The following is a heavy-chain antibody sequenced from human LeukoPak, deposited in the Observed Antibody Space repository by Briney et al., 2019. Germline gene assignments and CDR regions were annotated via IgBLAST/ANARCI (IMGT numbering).Heavy chain of an antibody. CDR3: ARVAMVRGVIMLYFDY. CDR1: GYTLTSYA. Sequence: GASVKASCKASGYTLTSYAMHWVRQAPGQRLEWMGWINAGNGNTKYSQKFQGRVTITRDTSASTAYMELSSLRSEDTAVYYCARVAMVRGVIMLYFDYWGQGTLVTVSS. V-gene: IGHV1-3*01. J-gene: IGHJ4*02. CDR2: INAGNGNT. D-gene: IGHD3-10*01.